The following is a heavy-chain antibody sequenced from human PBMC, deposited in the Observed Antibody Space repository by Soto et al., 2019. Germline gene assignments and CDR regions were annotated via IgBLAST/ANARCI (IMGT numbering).Heavy chain of an antibody. CDR2: ISNTGSTV. V-gene: IGHV3-48*03. J-gene: IGHJ6*02. CDR1: GFTFSSYE. D-gene: IGHD6-6*01. CDR3: ARDRVDSTSPFAYYYYGLDV. Sequence: GGSLRLSCAASGFTFSSYEMNWVRQAPGKGLEWLSFISNTGSTVYYVDSVKGRFAISRDNAKNSLYLQMNSLRPEDTAVYFCARDRVDSTSPFAYYYYGLDVWGQGTTVTVSS.